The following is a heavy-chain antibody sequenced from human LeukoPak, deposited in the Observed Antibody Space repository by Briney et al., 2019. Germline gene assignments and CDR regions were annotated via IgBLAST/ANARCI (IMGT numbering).Heavy chain of an antibody. CDR3: ARHVGISF. V-gene: IGHV3-21*01. Sequence: KAGGSLRLSCAASGLTFSRYSMNWVRQAPGKGLEWVSSISSGSSYIYYVDSVKGRFTVSRDNAKNSLFLQLSNLRSDDTAIYYCARHVGISFWGQGTLVIVSS. CDR1: GLTFSRYS. CDR2: ISSGSSYI. J-gene: IGHJ4*02. D-gene: IGHD7-27*01.